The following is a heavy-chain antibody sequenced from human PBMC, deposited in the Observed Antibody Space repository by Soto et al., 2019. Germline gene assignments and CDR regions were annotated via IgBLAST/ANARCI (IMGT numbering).Heavy chain of an antibody. Sequence: QVQLVQSGAEVKKPGSSVKVSCKASGGTFSSYAISWVRQAPGQGLEWMGGIIPIFGTANYAQRFQGRVTITAEESTSKDSIVVSSLGAGDTAVCYCARVEGGMFRGYYFDYWGQGTLVTVSS. J-gene: IGHJ4*02. CDR1: GGTFSSYA. D-gene: IGHD3-10*02. V-gene: IGHV1-69*01. CDR2: IIPIFGTA. CDR3: ARVEGGMFRGYYFDY.